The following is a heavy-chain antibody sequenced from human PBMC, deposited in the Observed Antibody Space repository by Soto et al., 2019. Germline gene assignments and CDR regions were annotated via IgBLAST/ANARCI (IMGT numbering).Heavy chain of an antibody. Sequence: LSLTCIVYGDSISGSIYYWGWIRQPPGKGLELIGNIDYGVTIYYNPSRNSRVTLSVDTSKNQFSLEVTSVTAADTAVYYCARNVKGRTGFHTAAPWIWGGDXWGQRTRLTASX. CDR2: IDYGVTI. J-gene: IGHJ6*01. D-gene: IGHD2-2*01. CDR3: ARNVKGRTGFHTAAPWIWGGDX. V-gene: IGHV4-39*01. CDR1: GDSISGSIYY.